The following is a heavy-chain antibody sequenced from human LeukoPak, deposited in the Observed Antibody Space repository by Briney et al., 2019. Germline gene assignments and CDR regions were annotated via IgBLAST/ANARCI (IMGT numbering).Heavy chain of an antibody. V-gene: IGHV4-34*01. D-gene: IGHD5-24*01. CDR3: ARASRWLQRRVHNYYGMDV. CDR1: GGSFSGYY. J-gene: IGHJ6*02. Sequence: SETLSLTCAVYGGSFSGYYWSWIRQPPGKGLEWIGEINHSGSTNYNPSLKSRVTISVDTSKNQFSLKLSPVTAADTAVYYCARASRWLQRRVHNYYGMDVWGQGTTVTVSS. CDR2: INHSGST.